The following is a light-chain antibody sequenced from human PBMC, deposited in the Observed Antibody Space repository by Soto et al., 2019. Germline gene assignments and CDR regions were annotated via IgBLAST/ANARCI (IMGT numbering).Light chain of an antibody. CDR3: GSYAGNSMGI. J-gene: IGLJ2*01. V-gene: IGLV2-8*01. CDR1: SSDVGAYNY. CDR2: EVS. Sequence: QSVLTQPPSASGSPGQSVTISCTGTSSDVGAYNYVSWYQQHPGKAPKLIIYEVSRRPSGVPDRFSGSKSGNTASLTVSGLQAEDEADYYCGSYAGNSMGIFGGGTKVTVL.